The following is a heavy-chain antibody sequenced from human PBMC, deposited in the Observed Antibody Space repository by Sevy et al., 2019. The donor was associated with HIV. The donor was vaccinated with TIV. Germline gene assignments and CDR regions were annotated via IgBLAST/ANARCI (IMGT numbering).Heavy chain of an antibody. J-gene: IGHJ5*02. CDR1: GYTLTKFS. D-gene: IGHD2-15*01. CDR2: SDPQHGET. V-gene: IGHV1-24*01. Sequence: AYVKVSCKVSGYTLTKFSIHWVRQAPGKGLEWMGNSDPQHGETIYAQNFQGRVTMTEDTSTDTAFMELSSLTSEDTALYYCAIVGLRYFSGSSVYQGDWFDPWGQGTLVTVSS. CDR3: AIVGLRYFSGSSVYQGDWFDP.